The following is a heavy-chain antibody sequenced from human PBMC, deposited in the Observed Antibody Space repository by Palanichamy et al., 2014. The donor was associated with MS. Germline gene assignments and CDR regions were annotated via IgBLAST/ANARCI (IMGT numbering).Heavy chain of an antibody. V-gene: IGHV3-23*01. Sequence: QLLEVWGRAWYSLGGPVRLSCAASGFTFSSYAMNWVRQAPGKGLEWVSTITGSGSNTYYADSVKGRFTISRDNSKNTLYLQMSSLRAEDTAIYYCAKSRYCSSANCRDAFDIWGQGTLVTVSS. CDR1: GFTFSSYA. D-gene: IGHD2-2*01. CDR3: AKSRYCSSANCRDAFDI. CDR2: ITGSGSNT. J-gene: IGHJ3*02.